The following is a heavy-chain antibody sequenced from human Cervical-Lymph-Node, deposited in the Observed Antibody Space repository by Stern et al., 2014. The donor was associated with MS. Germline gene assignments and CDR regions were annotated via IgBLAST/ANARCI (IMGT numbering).Heavy chain of an antibody. CDR3: ARTKTVTTLDV. D-gene: IGHD4-17*01. Sequence: QFQLEQSGSEVKKPGSSVKVSCKASGYTFTDYYLHWVRQSPGQGLEWMGWINPFYGGTNSAQKFQGRVTMTRDTAISTAYMELSRLTSDDTAVYYCARTKTVTTLDVWGQGTTVTVSS. V-gene: IGHV1-2*02. CDR1: GYTFTDYY. J-gene: IGHJ6*02. CDR2: INPFYGGT.